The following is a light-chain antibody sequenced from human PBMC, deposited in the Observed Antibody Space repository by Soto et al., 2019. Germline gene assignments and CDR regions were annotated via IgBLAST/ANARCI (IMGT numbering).Light chain of an antibody. CDR3: QQYGSSGT. J-gene: IGKJ1*01. Sequence: EIVLTQSPGTLSLSPRERPTLSCRARQSVSNNYLAWYQQQPGXGPXXLIYGASNRATGIPDRFSGSGSGTEFTLTISRLEPEDFAVYYCQQYGSSGTFGQGTKVDIK. V-gene: IGKV3-20*01. CDR2: GAS. CDR1: QSVSNNY.